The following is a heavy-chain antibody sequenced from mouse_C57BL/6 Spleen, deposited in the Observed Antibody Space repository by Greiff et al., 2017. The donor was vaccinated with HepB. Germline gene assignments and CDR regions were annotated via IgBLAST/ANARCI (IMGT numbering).Heavy chain of an antibody. CDR3: ARWGYGPDV. V-gene: IGHV1-82*01. J-gene: IGHJ1*03. Sequence: QVQLQQSGPELVKPGASVKISCKASGYAFSSSWMNWVKQRPGKGLEWIGRIYPGDGDTNYNGKFKGKATLTADKSSSTAYRQLSSLTSEDSAVYLCARWGYGPDVWGTGTTVTVSS. CDR2: IYPGDGDT. CDR1: GYAFSSSW. D-gene: IGHD1-1*01.